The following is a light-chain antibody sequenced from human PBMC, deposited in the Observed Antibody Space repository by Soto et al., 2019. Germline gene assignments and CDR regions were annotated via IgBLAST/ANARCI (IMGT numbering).Light chain of an antibody. V-gene: IGLV1-44*01. Sequence: QSVLTQPPSASGAPGQTVTISCSGSSSNIGSHTVSWYQQLPGAAPKLLIYTNTQRPSGVPVRFSGSKSGTSASLAISGLLSEDEADYYCAVWDDSLCVFGPGTKVTVL. CDR1: SSNIGSHT. CDR2: TNT. CDR3: AVWDDSLCV. J-gene: IGLJ1*01.